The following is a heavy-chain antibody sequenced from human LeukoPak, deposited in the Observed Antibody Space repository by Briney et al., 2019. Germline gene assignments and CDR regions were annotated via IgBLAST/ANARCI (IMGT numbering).Heavy chain of an antibody. CDR1: GFTFSSYA. V-gene: IGHV3-23*01. CDR3: AKGSYYDSSGSFYFDY. J-gene: IGHJ4*02. CDR2: ISGSGDNT. Sequence: GGSLRLSCGASGFTFSSYAMSWVRQAPGKGLGWVSGISGSGDNTYYADSVKGRFTTSRDNSKNTLYVQVNSLGTEDTAAYYCAKGSYYDSSGSFYFDYWGQGTLVTVSS. D-gene: IGHD3-22*01.